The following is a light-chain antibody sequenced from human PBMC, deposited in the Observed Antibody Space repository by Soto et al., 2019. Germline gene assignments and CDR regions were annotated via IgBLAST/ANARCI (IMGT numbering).Light chain of an antibody. CDR1: SSDVGYYNY. Sequence: QSALTQPPSASGSPGQSVTISCTGTSSDVGYYNYVSWYQQHPGKAPKLMIYEVTKRPSGVPDRFSGSKSGNTASLTVSGLQAEDEADYYCCSYAGSNNFVLFGGGTKLTDL. J-gene: IGLJ2*01. CDR3: CSYAGSNNFVL. V-gene: IGLV2-8*01. CDR2: EVT.